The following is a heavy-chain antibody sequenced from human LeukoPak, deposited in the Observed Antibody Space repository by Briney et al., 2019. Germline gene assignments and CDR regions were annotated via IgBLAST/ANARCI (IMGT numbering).Heavy chain of an antibody. J-gene: IGHJ6*03. D-gene: IGHD6-13*01. Sequence: PSETLSLTCAVYGGSFSGYYWSWIRQPPGKGLEWIGEINHSGSTNYNPSLKSRVTISVDTSKNQFSLKLSSLTAAATAVYYCPRRPPSRGYSSSWYYYYYMDVWGKGTTVTVSS. V-gene: IGHV4-34*01. CDR1: GGSFSGYY. CDR3: PRRPPSRGYSSSWYYYYYMDV. CDR2: INHSGST.